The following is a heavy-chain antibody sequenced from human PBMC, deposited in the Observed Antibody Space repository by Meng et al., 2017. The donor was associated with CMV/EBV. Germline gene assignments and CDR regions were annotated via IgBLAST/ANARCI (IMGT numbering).Heavy chain of an antibody. CDR1: GGSISSSSYY. D-gene: IGHD3-9*01. Sequence: QPQLQEWGPRLGKPSETLSLTCTVSGGSISSSSYYWGWIRQPPGKGLEWIGSIYYSGSTYYNPSLKSRVTISVDTSKNQFSLKLSSVTAADTAVYYCARDAGHYDILTGYSYWGQGTLVTVSS. CDR2: IYYSGST. CDR3: ARDAGHYDILTGYSY. J-gene: IGHJ4*02. V-gene: IGHV4-39*07.